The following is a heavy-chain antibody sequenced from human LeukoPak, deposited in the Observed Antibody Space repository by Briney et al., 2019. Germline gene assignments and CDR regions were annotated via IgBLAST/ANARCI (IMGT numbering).Heavy chain of an antibody. CDR3: AREGYYYGSGTGFSDY. D-gene: IGHD3-10*01. CDR2: IYTSGNT. J-gene: IGHJ4*02. Sequence: SETLSLTCTVSGGSISSYYWSWIRQPAGKGLEWIGRIYTSGNTNYNPSLKSRFTMSVDTSKNQCSLRLSSVTAADTAVYYCAREGYYYGSGTGFSDYWGQGTLVTVSS. V-gene: IGHV4-4*07. CDR1: GGSISSYY.